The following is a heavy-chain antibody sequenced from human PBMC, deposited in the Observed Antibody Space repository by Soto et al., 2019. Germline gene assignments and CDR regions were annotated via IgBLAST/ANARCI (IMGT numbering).Heavy chain of an antibody. J-gene: IGHJ4*02. CDR1: GFTFSSYA. D-gene: IGHD2-15*01. CDR2: ISGSGGST. CDR3: AKVMVAATPHVPYYFDY. V-gene: IGHV3-23*01. Sequence: EVQLLESGGGLVQPGGSLRLSCAASGFTFSSYAMSWVRQAPGKGLEWVSAISGSGGSTYYADSVKGRFTISRDNSKNTLYLQMNGLGAEDTAVYYCAKVMVAATPHVPYYFDYWGQGTLVTVSS.